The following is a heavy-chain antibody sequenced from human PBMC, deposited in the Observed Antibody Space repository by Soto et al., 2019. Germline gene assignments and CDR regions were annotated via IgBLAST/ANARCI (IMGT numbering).Heavy chain of an antibody. CDR3: ARRRQGAGSYMRRDAFDI. J-gene: IGHJ3*02. V-gene: IGHV5-51*01. D-gene: IGHD3-10*01. CDR1: GYSFTSYW. Sequence: EVQLVRSGAEVKKPGESLKISCKGSGYSFTSYWIGWVRQMPGKGLEWMGIIYPGDSDTRYSPSFQGQVTISADKSISTAYLQWSCLKASDTAMYYCARRRQGAGSYMRRDAFDIWGQAPMVTVSS. CDR2: IYPGDSDT.